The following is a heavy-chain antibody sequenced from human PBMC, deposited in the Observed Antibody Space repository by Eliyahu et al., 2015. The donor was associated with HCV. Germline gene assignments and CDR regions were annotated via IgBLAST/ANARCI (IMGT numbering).Heavy chain of an antibody. CDR2: IYSGGST. CDR1: GFXVSSNY. Sequence: EVQLVESGGGLIQPGGSLRLSCXXSGFXVSSNYMXWXRQAPGKGLEWVSVIYSGGSTYYADSVKGRFTISRDNSKNTLYLQMNSLRAEDTAVYYCARVGDYSHWFFDLWGRGTLVTVSS. CDR3: ARVGDYSHWFFDL. D-gene: IGHD4-17*01. J-gene: IGHJ2*01. V-gene: IGHV3-53*01.